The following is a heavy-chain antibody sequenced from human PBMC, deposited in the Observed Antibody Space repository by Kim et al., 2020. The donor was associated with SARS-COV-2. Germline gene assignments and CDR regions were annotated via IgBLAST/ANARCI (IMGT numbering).Heavy chain of an antibody. Sequence: GGSLRLSCAASGFTFSSYGMHWVRQAPGKGLEWVAVIWYDGSNKYYADSVKGRFTISRDNSKNTLYLQMNSLRAEDTAVYYCASNDYYGSGSYGWFDPWGQGTLVTVSS. CDR1: GFTFSSYG. V-gene: IGHV3-33*01. J-gene: IGHJ5*02. D-gene: IGHD3-10*01. CDR3: ASNDYYGSGSYGWFDP. CDR2: IWYDGSNK.